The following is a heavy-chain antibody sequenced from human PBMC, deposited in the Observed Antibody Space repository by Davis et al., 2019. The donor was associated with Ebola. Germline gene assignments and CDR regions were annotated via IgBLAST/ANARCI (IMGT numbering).Heavy chain of an antibody. CDR2: INHSGST. CDR1: GGSFSGYY. V-gene: IGHV4-34*01. CDR3: ARGRAKADV. Sequence: SETLSLTCAVYGGSFSGYYWSWIRQPPGKGLEWIGEINHSGSTNYNPPLKSRVTISVDTSKNQFSLKLSSVTAADTAVYYCARGRAKADVWGQGTTVTVSS. J-gene: IGHJ6*02.